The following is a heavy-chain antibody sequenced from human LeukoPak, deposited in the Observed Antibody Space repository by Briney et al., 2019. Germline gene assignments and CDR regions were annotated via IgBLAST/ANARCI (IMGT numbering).Heavy chain of an antibody. CDR2: ISGSGGST. D-gene: IGHD3-22*01. CDR3: AKGLRITMIVVVRGFDY. Sequence: PGGSLRLSCAASGFTFSSYAMSWVRQAPGKGLEWVSAISGSGGSTYYADSVKGRFTISRDNSKNTLYLQMNSLRAEDTAVYYCAKGLRITMIVVVRGFDYWGQGTLVTVSS. V-gene: IGHV3-23*01. CDR1: GFTFSSYA. J-gene: IGHJ4*02.